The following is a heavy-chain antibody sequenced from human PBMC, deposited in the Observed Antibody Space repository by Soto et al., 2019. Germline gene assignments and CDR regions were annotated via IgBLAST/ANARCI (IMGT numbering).Heavy chain of an antibody. Sequence: EVQLVESGGGLVQHGGSLRLSCAASGFTFSSYWMSWVRQAPGKGLEWVANIKQDGSEKYYVDSVKGRFTISRDNAKNSLYLQMNSLRAEDTAVYYCARAYSSGWYVWFDPWGQGTLVTVSS. D-gene: IGHD6-19*01. J-gene: IGHJ5*02. CDR3: ARAYSSGWYVWFDP. CDR1: GFTFSSYW. V-gene: IGHV3-7*03. CDR2: IKQDGSEK.